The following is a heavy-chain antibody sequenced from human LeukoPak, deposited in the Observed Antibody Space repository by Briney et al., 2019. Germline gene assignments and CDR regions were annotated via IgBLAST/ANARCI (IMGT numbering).Heavy chain of an antibody. CDR3: AKTLRRYGETDY. CDR2: ISGNGGST. D-gene: IGHD4-17*01. Sequence: GGSLRLSCAASGFTFSSYAMSWVRQAPGKGLEWVSAISGNGGSTYYADSVKGRFTISRDNSKNTLYLQINSLRAEDTAVYYCAKTLRRYGETDYWGQGTLVTVSS. J-gene: IGHJ4*02. V-gene: IGHV3-23*01. CDR1: GFTFSSYA.